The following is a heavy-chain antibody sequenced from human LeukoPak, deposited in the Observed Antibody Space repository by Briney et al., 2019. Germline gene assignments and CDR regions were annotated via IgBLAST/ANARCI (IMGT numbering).Heavy chain of an antibody. CDR2: INHSGST. D-gene: IGHD1-26*01. V-gene: IGHV4-34*01. J-gene: IGHJ4*02. CDR3: ARHLPAGTYPLDY. CDR1: GGSFSGYY. Sequence: PETLSLTCAVYGGSFSGYYWSWIRQPPGKGLEWIGEINHSGSTNYNPSLNSRVTILLATSTNQFSLKLTSVTAADTALYYCARHLPAGTYPLDYWGQGTLVTVSS.